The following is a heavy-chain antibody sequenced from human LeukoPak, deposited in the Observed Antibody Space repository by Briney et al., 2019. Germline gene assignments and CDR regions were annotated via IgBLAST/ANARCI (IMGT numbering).Heavy chain of an antibody. D-gene: IGHD3-10*01. CDR2: INHNGST. J-gene: IGHJ6*02. Sequence: SETLSLTCAVYGGSFSGYYWSWIRQPPGKGLEWIGEINHNGSTNYNPSLKSRVTISLDTSKKQVSLKLASVTAADTAVYYCARMAREVRGIIYFYYGLNVWGQGTTVTVSS. CDR3: ARMAREVRGIIYFYYGLNV. CDR1: GGSFSGYY. V-gene: IGHV4-34*01.